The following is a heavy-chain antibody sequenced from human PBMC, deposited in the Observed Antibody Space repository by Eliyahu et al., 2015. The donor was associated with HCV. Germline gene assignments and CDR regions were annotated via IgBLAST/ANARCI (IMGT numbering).Heavy chain of an antibody. Sequence: EVQLVESGGGLVKPGGSLRLSCAASGFXXXNXWXSWVRQAPGKGLEWVGRIKSKTDGGTTDYAAPVKGRFTISRDDSKNTLYLQMNSLKTEDTAVYYCTTALGITGTNWFFDYWGQGTLVTVSS. CDR2: IKSKTDGGTT. CDR3: TTALGITGTNWFFDY. V-gene: IGHV3-15*01. D-gene: IGHD1-7*01. J-gene: IGHJ4*02. CDR1: GFXXXNXW.